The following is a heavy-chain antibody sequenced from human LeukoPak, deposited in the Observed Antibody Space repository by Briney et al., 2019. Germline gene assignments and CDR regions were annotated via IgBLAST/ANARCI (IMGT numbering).Heavy chain of an antibody. Sequence: PGGSLRLSCAASGFTFSSYSMNWVRQAPGKGLEWVSSISSSSSYIYYADSVKGRFTISRDNAKNSLYLQMNSLRAEDTAVYYCARDIFTGSSSDYWGQGTLVTVSS. D-gene: IGHD6-13*01. CDR3: ARDIFTGSSSDY. CDR2: ISSSSSYI. CDR1: GFTFSSYS. V-gene: IGHV3-21*01. J-gene: IGHJ4*02.